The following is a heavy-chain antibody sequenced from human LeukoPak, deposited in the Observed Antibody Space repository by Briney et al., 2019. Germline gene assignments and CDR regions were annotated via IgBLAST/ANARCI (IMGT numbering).Heavy chain of an antibody. CDR3: ASRIAVAGTGWFDS. Sequence: GGSLRLSCAASGFTFSSYSMNWVRQAPGKGLEWVSSISSSSSYIYYADSVKGRFTISRDNAKNSLYLQMNSLRAEDTAVYYCASRIAVAGTGWFDSWGQGTLVTVSS. V-gene: IGHV3-21*01. D-gene: IGHD6-19*01. CDR1: GFTFSSYS. CDR2: ISSSSSYI. J-gene: IGHJ5*01.